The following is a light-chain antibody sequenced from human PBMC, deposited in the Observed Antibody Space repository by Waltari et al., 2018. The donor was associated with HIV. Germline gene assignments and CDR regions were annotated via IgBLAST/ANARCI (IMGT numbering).Light chain of an antibody. CDR2: EVS. V-gene: IGLV2-8*01. J-gene: IGLJ2*01. CDR1: SSDVGGYNY. Sequence: QSALTQPPSASGSPGQSVTISCTGTSSDVGGYNYVSWYQQRPGKAPKLMIYEVSKRHSGVPDRFSGSKSVNTASLTFSGLQAEDEADYYCSSYAGSNNLVFGGGTKLTVL. CDR3: SSYAGSNNLV.